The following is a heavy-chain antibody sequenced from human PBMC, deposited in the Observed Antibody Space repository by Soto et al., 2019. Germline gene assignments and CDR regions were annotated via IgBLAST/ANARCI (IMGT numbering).Heavy chain of an antibody. Sequence: QVQLVQSGAEVKKPGSSVKVSCKASGGTFSTSTFTWVRQAPGQGLEWMGRTIPLPNVADYAQDFQGRLTITADKATSTNYMELTSLTSKDTAVYYCARDSPIGSTFSGYDAIDSWGQGTLVTVSS. CDR1: GGTFSTST. J-gene: IGHJ4*02. CDR3: ARDSPIGSTFSGYDAIDS. D-gene: IGHD5-12*01. CDR2: TIPLPNVA. V-gene: IGHV1-69*08.